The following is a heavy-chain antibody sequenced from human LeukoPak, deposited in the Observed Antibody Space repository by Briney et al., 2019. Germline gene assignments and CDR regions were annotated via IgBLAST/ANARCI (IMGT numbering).Heavy chain of an antibody. J-gene: IGHJ4*02. CDR1: GFTFSSYS. CDR3: ARETPYSSGWYGDY. Sequence: GGSLRLSCAASGFTFSSYSMNWVRQAPGKGLEWVSSISSSSSYIYYADSVKGRFTISRDNAKNSLYPQMNSLRAEDTALYYCARETPYSSGWYGDYWGQGTLVTVSS. V-gene: IGHV3-21*04. CDR2: ISSSSSYI. D-gene: IGHD6-19*01.